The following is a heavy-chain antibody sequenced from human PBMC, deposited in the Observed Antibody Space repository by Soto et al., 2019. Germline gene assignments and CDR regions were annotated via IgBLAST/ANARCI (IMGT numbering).Heavy chain of an antibody. V-gene: IGHV5-51*01. CDR3: ASSVLVTSTMNYFDL. CDR1: GYSFSNFW. D-gene: IGHD2-8*02. Sequence: GESLKISCQASGYSFSNFWIAWVRQMPGEGLEWLGIIYPDDSDTRYSPSFLGQVTISADKSIKTTCLQWSSLKASDTAIYLCASSVLVTSTMNYFDLWGQGTLVTVSS. CDR2: IYPDDSDT. J-gene: IGHJ4*02.